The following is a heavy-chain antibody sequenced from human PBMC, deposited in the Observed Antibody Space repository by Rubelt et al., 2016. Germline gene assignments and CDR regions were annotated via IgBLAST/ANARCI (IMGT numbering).Heavy chain of an antibody. J-gene: IGHJ6*02. CDR1: GGTFSSYA. CDR2: IIPILGIA. Sequence: QVQLVQSGAEVKKPGSSVQVSCKASGGTFSSYAISWVRPAPGQRLEWMGRIIPILGIANYAQKVQGRVTITADKPTSTAYMELCSLRSEDTAVYYCARPLPGYYYGMDVWGQGTTVTVSS. V-gene: IGHV1-69*04. CDR3: ARPLPGYYYGMDV.